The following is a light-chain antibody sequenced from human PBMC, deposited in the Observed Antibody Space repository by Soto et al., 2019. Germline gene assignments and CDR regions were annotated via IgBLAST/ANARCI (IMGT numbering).Light chain of an antibody. V-gene: IGKV3-11*01. CDR2: DVS. CDR3: QQYNSYPLT. CDR1: QSVSNS. Sequence: EIVLTQSPATLSLSPGERVTLSCRASQSVSNSLAWYQQKPGQPPRLLIYDVSNRATGIPARFSGSGSGTDFTLTITSLEPEDFATYYCQQYNSYPLTFGGGTKVEIK. J-gene: IGKJ4*01.